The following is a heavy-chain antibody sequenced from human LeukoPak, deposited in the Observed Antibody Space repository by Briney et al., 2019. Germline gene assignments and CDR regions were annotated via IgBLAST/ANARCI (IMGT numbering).Heavy chain of an antibody. D-gene: IGHD1-26*01. CDR3: ARGPKVGATADLFDY. V-gene: IGHV3-33*01. Sequence: GRSLRLSCAASGFIFSSHGMNWVRQTPGKGLECVAVIWYDGSNKYYADSVKGRFIISRDNSKNTLYLQMNSLRPEDTAVYYCARGPKVGATADLFDYWGQGTLVTVSS. CDR2: IWYDGSNK. J-gene: IGHJ4*02. CDR1: GFIFSSHG.